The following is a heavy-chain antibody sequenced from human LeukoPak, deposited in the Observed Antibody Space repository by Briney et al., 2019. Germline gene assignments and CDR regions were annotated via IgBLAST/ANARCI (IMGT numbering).Heavy chain of an antibody. J-gene: IGHJ5*02. CDR1: GFTFSSHW. CDR3: AREKRCTNGVCYDSGWFDP. CDR2: IKEDGSEK. D-gene: IGHD2-8*01. V-gene: IGHV3-7*01. Sequence: GGSLRLSCAASGFTFSSHWMSWVRQAPGKGREWVANIKEDGSEKYDVDSVKGRFTISRDNAKNSLYLQMNSLRAEDTAVYYCAREKRCTNGVCYDSGWFDPWGQGTLVTVSS.